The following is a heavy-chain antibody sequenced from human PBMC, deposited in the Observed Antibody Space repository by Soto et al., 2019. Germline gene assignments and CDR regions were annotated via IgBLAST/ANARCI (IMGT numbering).Heavy chain of an antibody. CDR1: GFTFNTAW. V-gene: IGHV1-24*01. J-gene: IGHJ4*02. CDR3: ATWIQLWQPYCFDY. Sequence: GGSLRLSCAASGFTFNTAWMNWVRQTPGKGLEWVGRIKSKNNGETIYAQKFQGRVTMTEDTSTDTAYMELSSLRSEDTAVYYCATWIQLWQPYCFDYWGQGTLVTVSS. CDR2: IKSKNNGET. D-gene: IGHD5-18*01.